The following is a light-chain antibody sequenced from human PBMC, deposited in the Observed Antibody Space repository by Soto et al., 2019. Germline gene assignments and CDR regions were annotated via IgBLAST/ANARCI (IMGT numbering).Light chain of an antibody. V-gene: IGKV3-15*01. CDR2: GAS. J-gene: IGKJ1*01. CDR1: QSVHTY. Sequence: VVMTQSPATLSVSPGERATLSCGASQSVHTYLAWYQQKPGQAPRLLIHGASTRATGIPARFSGSGSGTEFILTISSLQSEDFAVYYCQQYDNWPQTFGQGTKVDVK. CDR3: QQYDNWPQT.